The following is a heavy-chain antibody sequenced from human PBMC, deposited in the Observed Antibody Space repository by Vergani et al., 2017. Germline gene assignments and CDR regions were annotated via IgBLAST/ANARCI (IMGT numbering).Heavy chain of an antibody. CDR3: AKDEDFSSSWYLYYFDY. D-gene: IGHD6-13*01. CDR1: GFTFSSYG. J-gene: IGHJ4*02. V-gene: IGHV3-30*18. CDR2: ISYDGSNK. Sequence: QVQLVESGGGVVQPGRSLRLSCAASGFTFSSYGMHWVRQAPGKGLEWVAVISYDGSNKYYADSVKGRFTIARDNSNNTLYLQMNSLRAEDTAVYYCAKDEDFSSSWYLYYFDYWGQGTLVTVSS.